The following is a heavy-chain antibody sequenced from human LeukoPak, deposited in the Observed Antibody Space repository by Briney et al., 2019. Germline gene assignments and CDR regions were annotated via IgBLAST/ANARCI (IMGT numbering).Heavy chain of an antibody. CDR2: ISGSGGST. Sequence: GGSLRLSCAASGFTFSSYAMSWVRQAPGKGLEWVSAISGSGGSTYYADSVKGRFTISRDNSKNTLYLQMNSLRAEDTAVYYCAAEHYDILTGYHHLDYWGQGTLVTVSS. CDR1: GFTFSSYA. D-gene: IGHD3-9*01. CDR3: AAEHYDILTGYHHLDY. J-gene: IGHJ4*02. V-gene: IGHV3-23*01.